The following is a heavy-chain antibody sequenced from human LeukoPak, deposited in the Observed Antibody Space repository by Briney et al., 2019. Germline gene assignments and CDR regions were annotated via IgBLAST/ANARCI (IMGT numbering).Heavy chain of an antibody. Sequence: GASVKVSCKASGYTFTDYYIHWVRQAPRQGLEWMGRINCTTGDTRSAQKFQGRVTMTRDTSISIAYMQLSSLRSDDTAVYYCAREIAATGAAVDYWGQGILVTVSS. J-gene: IGHJ4*02. D-gene: IGHD6-13*01. CDR3: AREIAATGAAVDY. CDR1: GYTFTDYY. V-gene: IGHV1-2*06. CDR2: INCTTGDT.